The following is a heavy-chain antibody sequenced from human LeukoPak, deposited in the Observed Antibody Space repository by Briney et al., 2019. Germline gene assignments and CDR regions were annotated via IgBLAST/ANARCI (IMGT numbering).Heavy chain of an antibody. J-gene: IGHJ4*02. CDR3: ARDGEYDSSGYGTDY. Sequence: GGSLRLSCAASGFTFSSYWMSWVRQAPGKGLEWVANIKQDGSEKYYVDSVKGRFTISRDNAKNSLYLQMNSLRAEDTAVYYCARDGEYDSSGYGTDYWGQGTLVTVSS. V-gene: IGHV3-7*01. CDR1: GFTFSSYW. CDR2: IKQDGSEK. D-gene: IGHD3-22*01.